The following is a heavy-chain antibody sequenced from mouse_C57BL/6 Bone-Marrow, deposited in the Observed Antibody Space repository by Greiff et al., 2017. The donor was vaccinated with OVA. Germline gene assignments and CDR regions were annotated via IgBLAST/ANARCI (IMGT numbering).Heavy chain of an antibody. CDR3: ARGRSAWFAY. CDR2: IRNKANGYTT. CDR1: GFTFTDYY. J-gene: IGHJ3*01. V-gene: IGHV7-3*01. D-gene: IGHD1-1*01. Sequence: EVNLVESGGGLVQPGGSLSLSCAASGFTFTDYYMSWVRQPPGKALEWLGFIRNKANGYTTEYSASVKGRFTISRDNSQSILYLQMNALRAEDSATYYCARGRSAWFAYWGQGTLVTVSA.